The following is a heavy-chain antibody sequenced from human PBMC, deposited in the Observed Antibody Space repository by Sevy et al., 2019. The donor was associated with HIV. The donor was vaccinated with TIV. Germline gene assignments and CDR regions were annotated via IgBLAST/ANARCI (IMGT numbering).Heavy chain of an antibody. V-gene: IGHV3-21*01. CDR2: ISSSSSYI. Sequence: GGSLRLSCAASGFTFSSYSMNWVRQAPGKGLEWVSSISSSSSYIYYADSVKGRFPISRDNAKNSLYLQMNSLRAEDTAVYYCARVAAAAGDAFDIWGQGTMVTVSS. D-gene: IGHD6-13*01. CDR1: GFTFSSYS. J-gene: IGHJ3*02. CDR3: ARVAAAAGDAFDI.